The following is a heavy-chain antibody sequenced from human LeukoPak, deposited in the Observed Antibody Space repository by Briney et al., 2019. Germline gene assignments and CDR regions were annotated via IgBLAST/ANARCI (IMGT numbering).Heavy chain of an antibody. D-gene: IGHD3-10*01. J-gene: IGHJ4*02. CDR2: ISYTADS. CDR3: ATSPHSGSYRAH. CDR1: GDSVTSSY. V-gene: IGHV4-59*08. Sequence: SETLSLTCSVSGDSVTSSYLSWIRQPPGKGLEWIGYISYTADSNYNPSLKSRVTISTDTSKNQLSLKLSSVTATDTAVYYCATSPHSGSYRAHWGQGTLVTVSS.